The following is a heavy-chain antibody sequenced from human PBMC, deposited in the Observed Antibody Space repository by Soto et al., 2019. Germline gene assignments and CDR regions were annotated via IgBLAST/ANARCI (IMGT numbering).Heavy chain of an antibody. V-gene: IGHV4-34*01. D-gene: IGHD3-16*01. Sequence: XETLSLTCAVYGGFLSESYWTWIRQPPGKGLEWIGEINHVGGTNYNPSLKSRVTVSVDTSQNQFSLRLISVTAADTAMYFCVRIRYQLPSSVLWLDHWGQGSPVTVSS. J-gene: IGHJ5*02. CDR3: VRIRYQLPSSVLWLDH. CDR1: GGFLSESY. CDR2: INHVGGT.